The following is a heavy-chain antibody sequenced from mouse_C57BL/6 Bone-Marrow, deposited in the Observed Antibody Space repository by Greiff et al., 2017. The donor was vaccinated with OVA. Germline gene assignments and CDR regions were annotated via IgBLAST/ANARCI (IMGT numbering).Heavy chain of an antibody. J-gene: IGHJ3*01. CDR1: GYTFTDYN. V-gene: IGHV1-22*01. CDR3: ARGGYYGPWFAY. CDR2: INPNNGGT. D-gene: IGHD1-1*01. Sequence: VHVKQSGPELVKPGASVKMSCKASGYTFTDYNMHWVKQSHGKSLEWIGYINPNNGGTSYNQKFKGKATLTVNKSSSTAYMELRSLTSEDSAVYYCARGGYYGPWFAYWGQGTLVTVSA.